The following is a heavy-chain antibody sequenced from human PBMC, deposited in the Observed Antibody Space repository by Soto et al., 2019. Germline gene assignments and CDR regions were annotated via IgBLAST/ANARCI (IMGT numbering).Heavy chain of an antibody. V-gene: IGHV3-30-3*01. Sequence: GGSLRLSCAASGFTFSSYAMHWVRQAPGKGLEWVAVISYDGSNKFYADSMKGRFTISRDNSKNTLYLQMNSLRAEDTAVYYCASPYYYDSSGYYPPPFDYWGQGTLVTVSS. CDR3: ASPYYYDSSGYYPPPFDY. D-gene: IGHD3-22*01. CDR2: ISYDGSNK. CDR1: GFTFSSYA. J-gene: IGHJ4*02.